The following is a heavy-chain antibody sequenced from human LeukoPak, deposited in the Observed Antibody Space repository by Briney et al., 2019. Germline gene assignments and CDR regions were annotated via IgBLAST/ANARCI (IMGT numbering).Heavy chain of an antibody. Sequence: PGRSLRLSCAASGFTFSSYAMHWIRQAPGKGLEWVAVISYDGSNKYYADSVKGRFTISRDNSKNTLYLQMNSLRAEDTAVYYCARDWAAVNAFDIWGQGTMVTVSS. J-gene: IGHJ3*02. V-gene: IGHV3-30*04. D-gene: IGHD6-13*01. CDR3: ARDWAAVNAFDI. CDR1: GFTFSSYA. CDR2: ISYDGSNK.